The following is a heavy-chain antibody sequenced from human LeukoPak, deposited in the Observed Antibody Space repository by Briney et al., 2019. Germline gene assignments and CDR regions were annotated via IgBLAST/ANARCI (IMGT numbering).Heavy chain of an antibody. J-gene: IGHJ4*02. CDR3: AREQDDSSGYYTPVGDY. V-gene: IGHV3-7*01. Sequence: GGSLRLSCAASGFTFSSYWMSWVRQAPGKGLEWVANIKQDGSEKYYVDSVKGRFTISRDNAKNSLYLKMTSLRAEDTAVYYCAREQDDSSGYYTPVGDYWGQATLVTVSS. CDR1: GFTFSSYW. D-gene: IGHD3-22*01. CDR2: IKQDGSEK.